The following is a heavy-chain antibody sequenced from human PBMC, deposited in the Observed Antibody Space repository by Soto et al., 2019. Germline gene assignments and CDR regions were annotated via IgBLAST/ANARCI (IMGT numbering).Heavy chain of an antibody. CDR3: ATTEDDFDY. CDR1: GVSLTSGTYY. Sequence: QVQLQESGPGLVKPSQTLALTCTVSGVSLTSGTYYWSWIRQHPGKGLEWIWYIFYSGSTDYNPSLKRRVNISVDTSKHQFSLKLNSVTAADTAVYFCATTEDDFDYWGQGTLVTVSS. CDR2: IFYSGST. J-gene: IGHJ4*02. V-gene: IGHV4-31*03.